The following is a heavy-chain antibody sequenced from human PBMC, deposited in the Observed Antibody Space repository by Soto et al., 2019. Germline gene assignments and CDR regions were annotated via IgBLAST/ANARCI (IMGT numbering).Heavy chain of an antibody. CDR2: IYYSGTT. J-gene: IGHJ6*02. Sequence: SETLSLTCTVSGGSISSDGFYWTWIRQRPGKGLGWIGFIYYSGTTYYNPSLKSRLTISVDTSKNQFSLRLTSATAADTAVYYCARDRLRAVTTADGMDVWGQGTTVTVSS. CDR3: ARDRLRAVTTADGMDV. V-gene: IGHV4-31*03. D-gene: IGHD4-17*01. CDR1: GGSISSDGFY.